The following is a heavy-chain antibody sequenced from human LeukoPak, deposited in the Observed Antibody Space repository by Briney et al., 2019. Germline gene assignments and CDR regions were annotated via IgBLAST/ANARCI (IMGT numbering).Heavy chain of an antibody. CDR1: GFTFSDYY. Sequence: GGSLRLSCAASGFTFSDYYMSWIRQAPGKGLEWVSYISSSGSTIYYADSVKGRFTISRDNAKNSLYLQMNSLRAEDTDVYYCASGLLDSSGYFLNYWGQGTLVTVSS. V-gene: IGHV3-11*01. D-gene: IGHD3-22*01. CDR2: ISSSGSTI. CDR3: ASGLLDSSGYFLNY. J-gene: IGHJ4*02.